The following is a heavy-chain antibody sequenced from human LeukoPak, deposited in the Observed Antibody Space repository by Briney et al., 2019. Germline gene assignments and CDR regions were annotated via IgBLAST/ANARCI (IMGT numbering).Heavy chain of an antibody. V-gene: IGHV1-2*06. CDR3: ARDLLHCSSTSCANYYYYGMDV. J-gene: IGHJ6*02. CDR2: INPNSGGT. Sequence: ASVKVSCKASGYTFTGYYMHWVRQAPGQGLEWMGRINPNSGGTNYAQEFQGRVTMTRDASISTAYMELSRLRSDDTAVYYCARDLLHCSSTSCANYYYYGMDVWGQGTTVTVSS. CDR1: GYTFTGYY. D-gene: IGHD2-2*01.